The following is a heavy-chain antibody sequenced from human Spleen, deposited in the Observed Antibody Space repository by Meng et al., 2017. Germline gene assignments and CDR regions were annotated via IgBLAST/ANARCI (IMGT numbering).Heavy chain of an antibody. D-gene: IGHD3-10*01. V-gene: IGHV1-2*06. CDR2: INPNSGGT. J-gene: IGHJ6*02. Sequence: ASVKVSCKASGYTFTGYYMHWVRQASGQGLEWMGRINPNSGGTNYAQKFQGRVTMTRDTSISTAYMELSRLRSDDTAVYYCARDWAYYYGSGSYFDYYYYGVDVWGQGTTVTVSS. CDR1: GYTFTGYY. CDR3: ARDWAYYYGSGSYFDYYYYGVDV.